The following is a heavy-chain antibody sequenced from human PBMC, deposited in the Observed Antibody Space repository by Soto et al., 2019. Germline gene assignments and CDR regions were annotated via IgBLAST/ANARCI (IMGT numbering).Heavy chain of an antibody. CDR1: GGSISTFY. J-gene: IGHJ6*02. Sequence: SETLSLTCTVSGGSISTFYWSWIRQTPEKGLEWIGYIYYSGITDYNPSLKSRVTLSVDTSKNQFSLNLRSVTAADTAVYYCARGARGSYYYYYGMEVWGQGTTVTVSS. CDR2: IYYSGIT. V-gene: IGHV4-59*01. CDR3: ARGARGSYYYYYGMEV. D-gene: IGHD6-6*01.